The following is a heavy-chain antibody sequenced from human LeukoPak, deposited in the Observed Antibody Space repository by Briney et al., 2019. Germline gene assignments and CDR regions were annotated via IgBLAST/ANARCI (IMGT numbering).Heavy chain of an antibody. V-gene: IGHV1-18*01. CDR2: ISAYNGNT. D-gene: IGHD2-8*01. CDR3: ARGRLGYCTNGVCYP. CDR1: GYTFTSYG. Sequence: ASVKVSCKASGYTFTSYGISWVRQAPGQGLEWMGWISAYNGNTNYAQKLQGRVTMTTDTSTSTAYMELRSLRSDDTAVYYCARGRLGYCTNGVCYPWGQGTLVTVSS. J-gene: IGHJ5*02.